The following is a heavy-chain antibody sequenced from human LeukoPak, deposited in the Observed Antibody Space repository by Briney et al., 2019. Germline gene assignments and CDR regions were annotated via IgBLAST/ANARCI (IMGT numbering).Heavy chain of an antibody. CDR2: IRYDGSNK. CDR1: GFTFSNYA. Sequence: PGGSLRLSCAASGFTFSNYAMHWVRQAPGKGLEWVTFIRYDGSNKYYAESVKGRFTISRDNSKNTLYLQMSSVRAEDTAVYYCAKAIHSSSSGVVDYWGQGTLVTVSS. V-gene: IGHV3-30*02. D-gene: IGHD6-6*01. J-gene: IGHJ4*02. CDR3: AKAIHSSSSGVVDY.